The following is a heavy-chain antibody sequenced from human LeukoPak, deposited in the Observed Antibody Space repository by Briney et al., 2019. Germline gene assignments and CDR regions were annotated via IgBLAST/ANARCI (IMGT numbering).Heavy chain of an antibody. CDR2: INWNSSYI. D-gene: IGHD6-13*01. CDR3: AKDTTATGTGNFDY. J-gene: IGHJ4*02. CDR1: GFIFDDYA. V-gene: IGHV3-9*01. Sequence: PGRSLRLSCAASGFIFDDYAMHWVRQVPGKGLQWVSGINWNSSYIGLADFVKGRVTISRDNAKNSLYLNMNSLRAEDTALYYCAKDTTATGTGNFDYWGQGTLVTVS.